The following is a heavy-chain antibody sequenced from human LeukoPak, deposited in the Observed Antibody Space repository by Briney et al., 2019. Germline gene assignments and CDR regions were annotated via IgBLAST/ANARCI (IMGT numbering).Heavy chain of an antibody. J-gene: IGHJ4*02. V-gene: IGHV3-7*03. CDR1: GFTFSSYG. CDR3: ATKSGNYYNY. D-gene: IGHD1-26*01. CDR2: IKQDGSEK. Sequence: GRSLRLSCAASGFTFSSYGMHWVRQAPGEGLEWVANIKQDGSEKYYVDSVKGRFTISRDNAKKSLYLQINSLRAEDTAVYYCATKSGNYYNYWGQGTLVTVSS.